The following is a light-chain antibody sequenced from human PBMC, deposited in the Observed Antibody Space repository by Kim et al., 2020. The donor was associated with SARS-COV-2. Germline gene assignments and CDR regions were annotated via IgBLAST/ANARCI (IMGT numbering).Light chain of an antibody. CDR1: SSDVGGYNH. V-gene: IGLV2-14*03. CDR2: DVS. J-gene: IGLJ2*01. Sequence: GHSITLPCTGTSSDVGGYNHVSWYQQHPGKAPKLMIFDVSERPSGVSNRFSGSKSGNTASLTISGLKAEDEADYYCSSYARGSTVVFGGGTQLTVL. CDR3: SSYARGSTVV.